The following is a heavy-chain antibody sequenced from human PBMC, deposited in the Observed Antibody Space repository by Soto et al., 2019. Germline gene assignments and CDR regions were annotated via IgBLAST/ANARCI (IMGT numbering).Heavy chain of an antibody. D-gene: IGHD2-21*02. J-gene: IGHJ3*02. V-gene: IGHV3-23*01. Sequence: GGSLRLSCAASGFTFSSYAMSWVRQAPGKGLEWVSAISGSGGSTYYADSVKGRFTISRDNSKNTLYLQMNSLRAEDTAVYYCSKHIVVVTSAFDIWGQGTMVTVSS. CDR3: SKHIVVVTSAFDI. CDR2: ISGSGGST. CDR1: GFTFSSYA.